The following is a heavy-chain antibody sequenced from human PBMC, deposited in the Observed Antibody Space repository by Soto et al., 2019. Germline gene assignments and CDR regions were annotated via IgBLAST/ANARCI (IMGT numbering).Heavy chain of an antibody. Sequence: PGESLKISCETSGYSFSNYWIGWVRQKPGEGLEWMGIIYPGDSDTRYSPSFQGQVTISVDKSIDTAYLQWSSLKASDTAIYYCARLGVGEPAAYWGQGTLVTVSS. V-gene: IGHV5-51*01. D-gene: IGHD2-2*01. CDR3: ARLGVGEPAAY. J-gene: IGHJ4*02. CDR2: IYPGDSDT. CDR1: GYSFSNYW.